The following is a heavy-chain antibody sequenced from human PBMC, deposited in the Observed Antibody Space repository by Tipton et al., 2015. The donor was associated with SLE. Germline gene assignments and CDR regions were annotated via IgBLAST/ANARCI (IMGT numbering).Heavy chain of an antibody. CDR1: GFTFSSYG. CDR2: ISGSGGST. D-gene: IGHD3-22*01. V-gene: IGHV3-23*01. J-gene: IGHJ4*02. CDR3: AKGCLTVTVSFDY. Sequence: GSLRLSCAASGFTFSSYGMHWVRQAPGKGLEWVSAISGSGGSTYYADSVKGRFTISRDNSKNTLYLQMNSLRAEGTAVYYCAKGCLTVTVSFDYWGQGSLVTVSS.